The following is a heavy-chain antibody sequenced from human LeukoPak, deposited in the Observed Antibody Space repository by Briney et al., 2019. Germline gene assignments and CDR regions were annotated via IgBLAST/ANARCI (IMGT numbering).Heavy chain of an antibody. Sequence: SVKVSCKASGGTFSSYAISWVRQAPGQGLEWMGGIIPIFGTANYAQKFQGRVTITADESTSIAYMELSSLRSEDTAVYYCASGREYSSSFHFIYWGQGTLVTVSS. CDR1: GGTFSSYA. J-gene: IGHJ4*02. CDR2: IIPIFGTA. CDR3: ASGREYSSSFHFIY. D-gene: IGHD6-6*01. V-gene: IGHV1-69*13.